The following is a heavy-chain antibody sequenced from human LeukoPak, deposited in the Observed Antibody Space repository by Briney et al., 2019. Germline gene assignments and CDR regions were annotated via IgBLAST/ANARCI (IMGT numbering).Heavy chain of an antibody. CDR2: IYPGDSDT. CDR3: AGLVGDSSGYYYYYYYGMDV. V-gene: IGHV5-51*01. Sequence: GESLKISFKGSGYSFTSYWIGWVRQMPGKGLEWVGIIYPGDSDTRYSPAFQGQVPISADKSISTAYLQWSSLKASDTVMYYCAGLVGDSSGYYYYYYYGMDVWAQGTTVTVSS. D-gene: IGHD3-22*01. CDR1: GYSFTSYW. J-gene: IGHJ6*02.